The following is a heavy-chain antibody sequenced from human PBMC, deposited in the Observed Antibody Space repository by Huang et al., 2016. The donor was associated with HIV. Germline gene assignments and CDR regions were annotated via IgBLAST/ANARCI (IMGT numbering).Heavy chain of an antibody. CDR1: GFSISSYW. D-gene: IGHD3-22*01. CDR2: INRDGRST. CDR3: ARDPRIQSWLNFFDY. J-gene: IGHJ4*02. V-gene: IGHV3-74*01. Sequence: EVQLVESGGGLVQPGGSLRLSCAASGFSISSYWMHWVRQGAGKGVVWCSRINRDGRSTSYADSVKGRFTISRDNAKNTLYMQMNSLRAEDTAVYYCARDPRIQSWLNFFDYWGQGTLVSVSS.